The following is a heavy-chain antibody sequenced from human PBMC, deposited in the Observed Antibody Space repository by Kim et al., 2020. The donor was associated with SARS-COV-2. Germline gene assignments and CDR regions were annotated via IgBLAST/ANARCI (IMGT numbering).Heavy chain of an antibody. V-gene: IGHV3-48*02. Sequence: GGSLRLSCAASGFSFSTHSMNWVRQAPGKGPEWISYITSDIRTIKYADSVKGRFSISRDNAKNLVYLQMNSLRDEDTAVYYCAVSRELRFDHWGQGTLVT. CDR3: AVSRELRFDH. CDR1: GFSFSTHS. CDR2: ITSDIRTI. J-gene: IGHJ4*02. D-gene: IGHD1-26*01.